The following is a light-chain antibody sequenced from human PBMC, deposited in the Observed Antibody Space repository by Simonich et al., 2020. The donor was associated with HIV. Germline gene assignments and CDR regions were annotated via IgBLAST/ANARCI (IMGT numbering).Light chain of an antibody. CDR3: VAWDDSLSGPV. CDR2: RND. CDR1: SSNIGSNF. V-gene: IGLV1-47*01. J-gene: IGLJ3*02. Sequence: QSVLTPPPSASGTPGQRVTISFSGSSSNIGSNFVYWYHQLPSTAPQLLIYRNDQRPSGVPERFSGSKAGTSASLAISGLRSEDEADYYCVAWDDSLSGPVFGGGTRLTIL.